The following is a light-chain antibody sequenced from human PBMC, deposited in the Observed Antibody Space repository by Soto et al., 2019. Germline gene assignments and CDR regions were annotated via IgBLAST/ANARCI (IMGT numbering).Light chain of an antibody. J-gene: IGLJ3*02. CDR3: CSYAGSYTWV. CDR1: SSDVGGYNF. Sequence: QSALTQPRSVSGSPGQSVTISCTGTSSDVGGYNFVSWYQHHPGKAPKLIIYDVTKRPSGVPDRFSGSRSGNTASLTISGLRAEDEADYYCCSYAGSYTWVFGGGTQLTVL. CDR2: DVT. V-gene: IGLV2-11*01.